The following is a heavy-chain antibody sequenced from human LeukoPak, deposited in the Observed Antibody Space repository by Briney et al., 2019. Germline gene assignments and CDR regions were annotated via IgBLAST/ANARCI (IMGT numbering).Heavy chain of an antibody. J-gene: IGHJ4*02. D-gene: IGHD3-3*01. Sequence: GESLKISCKGSGYSFTSYWIGWVRQMPGKGLEWMGIIYPGDSDTRYSPSFQGQVTISADKSISTAYLQWSSLKASDTAMYYCARGGYDFSDGYYFDYWGQGTLVTVSS. CDR3: ARGGYDFSDGYYFDY. V-gene: IGHV5-51*01. CDR1: GYSFTSYW. CDR2: IYPGDSDT.